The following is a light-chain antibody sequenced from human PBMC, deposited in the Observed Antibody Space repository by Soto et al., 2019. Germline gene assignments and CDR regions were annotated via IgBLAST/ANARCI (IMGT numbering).Light chain of an antibody. V-gene: IGLV2-14*01. CDR3: CSYNTSSSRYV. CDR1: SSDVGGYYS. CDR2: EVS. Sequence: QSVLTQPASVSGSPGQSITISCTGTSSDVGGYYSVSWYQQHPGKAPKLMIYEVSNRPSGVPNRFSGSTSGNTASLTIFALQAEDEADDFCCSYNTSSSRYVFGTGTKVTVL. J-gene: IGLJ1*01.